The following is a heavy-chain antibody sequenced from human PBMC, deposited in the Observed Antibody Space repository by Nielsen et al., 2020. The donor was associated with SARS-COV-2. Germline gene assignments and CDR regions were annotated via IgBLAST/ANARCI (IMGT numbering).Heavy chain of an antibody. CDR2: ISWNSGSI. Sequence: GGSLRLSCAASGFTFDDYAMHWVRQAPGKALEWVSGISWNSGSIGYADSVKGRFTISRDNAKNSLYLQMNSLRDEDTALYYCAKLAAAAPSDYWGQGTLVTVSS. V-gene: IGHV3-9*01. D-gene: IGHD6-13*01. CDR3: AKLAAAAPSDY. CDR1: GFTFDDYA. J-gene: IGHJ4*02.